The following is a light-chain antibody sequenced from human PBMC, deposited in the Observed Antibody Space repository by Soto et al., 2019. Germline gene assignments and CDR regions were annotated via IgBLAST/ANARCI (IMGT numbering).Light chain of an antibody. CDR3: QHYITSLTT. CDR2: GAS. CDR1: QSVSSSY. V-gene: IGKV3-20*01. J-gene: IGKJ1*01. Sequence: EIVLTQSPCTLSLSPGERATLSCRASQSVSSSYLAWYQQKPGQAPRLLIYGASRRATGIPDRFIGSGSGTDFTLTISRLEPEDYAVYYCQHYITSLTTFGQGTKVDIK.